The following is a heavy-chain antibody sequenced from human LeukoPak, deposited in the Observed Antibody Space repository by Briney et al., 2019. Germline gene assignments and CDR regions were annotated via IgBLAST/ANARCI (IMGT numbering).Heavy chain of an antibody. J-gene: IGHJ4*02. V-gene: IGHV1-18*01. D-gene: IGHD3-22*01. Sequence: ASVKVSCKASGYTFTSYGISWVRQAPGQGLEWMGWISAYSGNTNYAQKLQGRVTMTTDTSTSTAYMELRSLRSDDTAVYYCARDSPTYYYDSSGTPFDYWGQGTLVTVSS. CDR2: ISAYSGNT. CDR3: ARDSPTYYYDSSGTPFDY. CDR1: GYTFTSYG.